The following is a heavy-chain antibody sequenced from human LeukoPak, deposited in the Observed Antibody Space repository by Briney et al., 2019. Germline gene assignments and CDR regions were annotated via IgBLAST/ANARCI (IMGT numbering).Heavy chain of an antibody. D-gene: IGHD6-13*01. Sequence: ASVKVSCKASGHTFTSYDINWVRQATGQGLEWMGWMNPNSGNTGYAQKFQGRVTMTRNTSISTAYMELSSLRSEDTAVYYCARAYSSSGKYYFDYWGQGTLVTVSS. CDR2: MNPNSGNT. CDR3: ARAYSSSGKYYFDY. CDR1: GHTFTSYD. V-gene: IGHV1-8*01. J-gene: IGHJ4*02.